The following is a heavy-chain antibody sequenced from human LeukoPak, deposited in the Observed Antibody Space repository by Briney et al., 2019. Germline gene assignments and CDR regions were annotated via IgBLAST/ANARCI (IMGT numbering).Heavy chain of an antibody. CDR3: ASYSSSSGGAAYYLDY. CDR2: ISGDGSVT. D-gene: IGHD6-6*01. V-gene: IGHV3-74*01. CDR1: GFTLRNYW. Sequence: PGGSLRLSCTASGFTLRNYWMHWVRQVPGKRLVWVSRISGDGSVTNYADSVQGRFTISRDNAKNILYLQINSLRSEDTAVYYCASYSSSSGGAAYYLDYWGHGTLVTVSS. J-gene: IGHJ4*01.